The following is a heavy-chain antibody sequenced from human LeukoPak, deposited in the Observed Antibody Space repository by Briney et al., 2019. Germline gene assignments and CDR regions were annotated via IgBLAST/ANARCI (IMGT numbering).Heavy chain of an antibody. V-gene: IGHV1-69*05. CDR3: ARGGEYSSSEY. CDR1: GGTFSSYA. J-gene: IGHJ4*02. D-gene: IGHD6-6*01. Sequence: ASVKVSCKASGGTFSSYAISWVRQAPGRGLEWMGGIIPIFGTANYAQKFQGRVMITTDESTSTAYMELSSLRSEDTAVYYCARGGEYSSSEYWGQGTLVTVSS. CDR2: IIPIFGTA.